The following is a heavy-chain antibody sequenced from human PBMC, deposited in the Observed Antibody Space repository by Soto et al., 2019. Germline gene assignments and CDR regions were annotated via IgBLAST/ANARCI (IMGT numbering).Heavy chain of an antibody. D-gene: IGHD3-3*01. V-gene: IGHV4-30-2*01. J-gene: IGHJ5*02. CDR2: IYHSGST. Sequence: QLQLQESGSGLVKPSQTLSLTCAVSGGSISSGGYSWSWIRQPPGKGLEWIGYIYHSGSTYYNPSLKRRLTISADRSNNQFSLKLSSVTAADTAVYSCARVPGDFWSGYYSWFDPWGQGTLVTVSS. CDR3: ARVPGDFWSGYYSWFDP. CDR1: GGSISSGGYS.